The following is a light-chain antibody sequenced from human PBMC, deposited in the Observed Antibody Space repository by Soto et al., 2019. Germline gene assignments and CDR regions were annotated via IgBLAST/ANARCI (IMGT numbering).Light chain of an antibody. CDR3: QQYNNWPTIT. CDR2: GAS. J-gene: IGKJ5*01. V-gene: IGKV3-15*01. Sequence: EIVMTQSPATLSVSQGERATLSCSASQSVSSNFAWYQQKPGQAPRLLIYGASTRATGIPARFSGSGSGTEFTPTISSLQSEDFAVYYCQQYNNWPTITFGQGTRLEI. CDR1: QSVSSN.